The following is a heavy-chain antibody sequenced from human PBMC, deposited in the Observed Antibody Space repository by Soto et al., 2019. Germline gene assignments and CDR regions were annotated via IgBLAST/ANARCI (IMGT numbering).Heavy chain of an antibody. CDR3: ARDFCSGGSCYPAPYNWFDP. Sequence: PGGSLRLSCAASGFTFSSYSMNWVRQAPGKGLEWVSSISSSSSYIYYADSVKGRFTISRDNAKNSLYLQMNSLRAEDTAVYYCARDFCSGGSCYPAPYNWFDPWGQGTLVTVSS. D-gene: IGHD2-15*01. V-gene: IGHV3-21*01. CDR2: ISSSSSYI. CDR1: GFTFSSYS. J-gene: IGHJ5*02.